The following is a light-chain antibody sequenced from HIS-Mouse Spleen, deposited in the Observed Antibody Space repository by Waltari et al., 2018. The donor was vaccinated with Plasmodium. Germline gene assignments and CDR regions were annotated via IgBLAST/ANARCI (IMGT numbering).Light chain of an antibody. CDR3: YSTDSSGNHRV. Sequence: SYELTQPHSESVSPGQTARITCSGDSLPNTSAYWYNQKSGHAPVLGIYEDSKRPAGSPERFSGSSSGTMATLTISGAQVEDEADYYCYSTDSSGNHRVFGGGTKLTVL. CDR2: EDS. J-gene: IGLJ3*02. V-gene: IGLV3-10*01. CDR1: SLPNTS.